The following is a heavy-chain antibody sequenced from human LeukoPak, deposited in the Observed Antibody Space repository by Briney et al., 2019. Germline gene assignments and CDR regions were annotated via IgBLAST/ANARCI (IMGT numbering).Heavy chain of an antibody. CDR1: GGSFSGCY. CDR2: INHSGST. V-gene: IGHV4-34*01. Sequence: SETLSLTCAVYGGSFSGCYWSWIRQPPGKGLEWIGEINHSGSTNYNPSLKSRVTISVDTSKNQFSLKLSSVTAADTAVYYCARGMVATRSNDYWGQGTLVTVSS. J-gene: IGHJ4*02. CDR3: ARGMVATRSNDY. D-gene: IGHD5-12*01.